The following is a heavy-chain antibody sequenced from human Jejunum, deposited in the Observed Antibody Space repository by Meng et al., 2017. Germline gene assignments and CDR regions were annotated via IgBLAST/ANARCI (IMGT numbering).Heavy chain of an antibody. V-gene: IGHV4-34*12. D-gene: IGHD2-8*02. J-gene: IGHJ4*02. Sequence: GSLRLSCAVNGGSLSSAYWNWIRQPPGKGLEWIGEIIHGGSPSYNPSLKSRVTISIDTPKNQLSLMLSSVTAADTAVYYCARRPTGIDYWGQGTLVTVSS. CDR2: IIHGGSP. CDR1: GGSLSSAY. CDR3: ARRPTGIDY.